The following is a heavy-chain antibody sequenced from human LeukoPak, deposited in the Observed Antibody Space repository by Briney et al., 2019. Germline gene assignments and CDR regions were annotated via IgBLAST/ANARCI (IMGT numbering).Heavy chain of an antibody. CDR2: ISYDGSNK. Sequence: GGSLRLSCAASGFTFSSYAMHWVRQAPGKGLEWVAVISYDGSNKYYADSVKGRFTISRDNSKNTLYLQMNSLRAEDTAVYYCASGLCCDILTGYSYYFDYWGQGTLVTVSS. D-gene: IGHD3-9*01. V-gene: IGHV3-30*04. J-gene: IGHJ4*02. CDR1: GFTFSSYA. CDR3: ASGLCCDILTGYSYYFDY.